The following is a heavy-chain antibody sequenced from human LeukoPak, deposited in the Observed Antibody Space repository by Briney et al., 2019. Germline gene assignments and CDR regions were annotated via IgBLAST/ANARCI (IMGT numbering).Heavy chain of an antibody. J-gene: IGHJ4*02. CDR1: GFTFSSYA. CDR3: AKGYCSSTSCYVFDY. CDR2: ISGSGGST. Sequence: PGGSLRLSCAASGFTFSSYAMSWVRQAPGKGREWVSAISGSGGSTYYADSVKGRFTISRDNSKNTLYLQINSLRAEDTAVYYCAKGYCSSTSCYVFDYWGQGTLVTVSS. V-gene: IGHV3-23*01. D-gene: IGHD2-2*01.